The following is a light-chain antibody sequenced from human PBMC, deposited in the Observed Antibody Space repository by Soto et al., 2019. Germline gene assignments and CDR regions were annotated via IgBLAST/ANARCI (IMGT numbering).Light chain of an antibody. V-gene: IGKV3-15*01. CDR3: QQYNNWPHLYT. CDR1: QNVNNN. CDR2: GAS. J-gene: IGKJ2*01. Sequence: IVMTQSPAILSVSPGERATLSCRASQNVNNNLAWYQQKPGQAPRLLIYGASSRATDIPARFSGSGSGTEFTLTITSLQSEDFAVYFCQQYNNWPHLYTFGQGTKLEIK.